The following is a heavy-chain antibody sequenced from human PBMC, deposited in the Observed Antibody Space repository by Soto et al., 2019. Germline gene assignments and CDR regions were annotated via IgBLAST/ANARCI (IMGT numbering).Heavy chain of an antibody. CDR3: ASISGSSGHSFDT. V-gene: IGHV3-30-3*01. Sequence: QVQLVESGGGVVQPGRSLRLSCAASGFTFSSYAMHWVRQAPGKGLEWVAVISYDGSNKYYADSVKGRFTISRDNSKNTLALQMNSLGDEDTAGDYCASISGSSGHSFDTWGQGTLVTVSS. CDR2: ISYDGSNK. J-gene: IGHJ4*02. D-gene: IGHD6-13*01. CDR1: GFTFSSYA.